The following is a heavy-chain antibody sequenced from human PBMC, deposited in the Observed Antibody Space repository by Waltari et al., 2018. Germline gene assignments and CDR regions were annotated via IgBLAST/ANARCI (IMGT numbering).Heavy chain of an antibody. CDR3: ARGGAAAGNFNY. CDR2: IYYNGST. D-gene: IGHD6-13*01. CDR1: GGSVSSGGYY. V-gene: IGHV4-31*03. Sequence: QVQLQESGPGLAKPSQTLSLTCTVSGGSVSSGGYYWSWIRQHPGKGLEWIGYIYYNGSTYYNPSLKSRVTILEGTSQNQFSLKLTSVTAADTAVYYCARGGAAAGNFNYWGQGTLVTVSS. J-gene: IGHJ4*02.